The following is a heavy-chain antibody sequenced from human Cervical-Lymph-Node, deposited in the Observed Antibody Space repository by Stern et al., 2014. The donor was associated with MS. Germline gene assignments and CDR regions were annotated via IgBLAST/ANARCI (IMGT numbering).Heavy chain of an antibody. V-gene: IGHV4-59*01. CDR1: GGSISPYY. CDR3: ARVGYDDYDHYFDY. Sequence: VQLVESGPGLVKPSETLSLTCSVSGGSISPYYWSWIRQPPGKGLQWIGYINYSGGTSYDPSFMSRVTISVDTSKNQISLKLTSVTAADTAIYYCARVGYDDYDHYFDYWGRGTLVTVSS. D-gene: IGHD3-16*01. CDR2: INYSGGT. J-gene: IGHJ4*02.